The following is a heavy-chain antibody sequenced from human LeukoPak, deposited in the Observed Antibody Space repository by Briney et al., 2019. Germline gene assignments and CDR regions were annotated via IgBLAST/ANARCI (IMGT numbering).Heavy chain of an antibody. V-gene: IGHV3-23*01. J-gene: IGHJ4*02. CDR3: AKDPPVAGLSYFDY. Sequence: QPAGSLRLSCAASGFTFSSYTMNWVRQAPGKGLERVSGITGSGKSTYYADSVKGRFTISRDNSKSTLYLQMNSLRAEDTAVYYCAKDPPVAGLSYFDYWGQGTLLTVSS. D-gene: IGHD6-19*01. CDR1: GFTFSSYT. CDR2: ITGSGKST.